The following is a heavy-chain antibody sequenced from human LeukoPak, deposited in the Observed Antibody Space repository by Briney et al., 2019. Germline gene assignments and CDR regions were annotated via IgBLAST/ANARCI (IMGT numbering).Heavy chain of an antibody. CDR2: ISDGGSRT. CDR3: AKVQLGIGVDY. Sequence: GGSLRLSCAASGFSFSSYAVSWVRQAPGRGVEWVSGISDGGSRTYYADSVKGRFTISRDDSKNTLYLQMNSLRAEDTAVYYCAKVQLGIGVDYWGQGTLVTVSS. V-gene: IGHV3-23*01. D-gene: IGHD7-27*01. J-gene: IGHJ4*02. CDR1: GFSFSSYA.